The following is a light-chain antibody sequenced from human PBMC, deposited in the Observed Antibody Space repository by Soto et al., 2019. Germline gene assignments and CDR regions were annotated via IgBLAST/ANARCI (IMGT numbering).Light chain of an antibody. Sequence: EIVLTQSPGTLSLSPGERATLSCRASQSINSRYLAWYQQKPGQAPRLLIYGASSRATGIPDRFSGSGSGTDFTLTISRLEPEDFAVYYCQQFGSSPGFSFGPWTKVGIK. J-gene: IGKJ3*01. CDR3: QQFGSSPGFS. CDR2: GAS. V-gene: IGKV3-20*01. CDR1: QSINSRY.